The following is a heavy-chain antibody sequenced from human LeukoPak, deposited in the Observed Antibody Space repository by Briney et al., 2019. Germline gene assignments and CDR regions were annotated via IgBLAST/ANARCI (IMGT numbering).Heavy chain of an antibody. CDR1: GGSISNYY. Sequence: SETLSLTCTVSGGSISNYYWSWIRQPPGKGLEWIGNIYYSGSTYFKPSLKSRVTMSVDTSKNQFSLKLSSVTAADTAVYYCARVGGITFGGVIVPKYFDYWGQGTLVTVSS. J-gene: IGHJ4*02. V-gene: IGHV4-59*12. CDR2: IYYSGST. D-gene: IGHD3-16*02. CDR3: ARVGGITFGGVIVPKYFDY.